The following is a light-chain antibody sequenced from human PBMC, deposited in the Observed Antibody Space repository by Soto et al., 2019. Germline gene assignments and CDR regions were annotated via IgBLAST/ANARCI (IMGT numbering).Light chain of an antibody. CDR2: FST. V-gene: IGLV1-40*01. CDR3: AAWDDSLNGYV. CDR1: SSNIGAGYD. J-gene: IGLJ1*01. Sequence: QSVLTQPPSVSGAPGQRVTISCSGGSSNIGAGYDVHWYHHVPGTAPKLVVYFSTHRPSGVPDRFSGSKSGTSASLAIDGLQPEDEADYYCAAWDDSLNGYVFGTGTKVTVL.